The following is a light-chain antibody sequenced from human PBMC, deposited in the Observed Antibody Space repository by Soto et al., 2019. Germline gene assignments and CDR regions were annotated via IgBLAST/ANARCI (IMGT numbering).Light chain of an antibody. CDR1: QSISSY. Sequence: DIPMTQSPSSLSASVGDTVTITCRASQSISSYLNWYQQRPGKAPNFLIYAASSLQSGVPSRFSGSGSGTDFTLTINSLQPEDFATYYCQQSYSAPFTFGPGTRVDMK. CDR3: QQSYSAPFT. CDR2: AAS. V-gene: IGKV1-39*01. J-gene: IGKJ3*01.